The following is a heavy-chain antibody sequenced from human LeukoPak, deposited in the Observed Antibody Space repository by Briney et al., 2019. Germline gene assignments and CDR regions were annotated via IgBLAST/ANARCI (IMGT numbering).Heavy chain of an antibody. J-gene: IGHJ6*02. CDR3: ARAQQTDFGVGATDV. V-gene: IGHV3-66*01. CDR2: IYSGGAT. D-gene: IGHD4-17*01. CDR1: EFNVSNSF. Sequence: GGSLRLSCTASEFNVSNSFIHWVRQAPGKGLEWVSVIYSGGATYFTDSVKGRFSISRDIFKNTVYLQMNSLRVDDTAVFYCARAQQTDFGVGATDVWGQGTTVTVS.